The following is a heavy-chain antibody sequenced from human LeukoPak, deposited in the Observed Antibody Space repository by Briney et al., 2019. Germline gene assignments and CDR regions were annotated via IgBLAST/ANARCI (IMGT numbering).Heavy chain of an antibody. CDR1: GGSISSGGYY. J-gene: IGHJ4*02. Sequence: SETLSLTCTVSGGSISSGGYYWSWIRQPPGKGLEWIGYIYHSGSTYYNPSLKSRVTISVDRSKNQFSLKLSSVTAADTAVYYCARDGGSYGFDYWGQGTLVTVSS. CDR2: IYHSGST. V-gene: IGHV4-30-2*01. CDR3: ARDGGSYGFDY. D-gene: IGHD1-26*01.